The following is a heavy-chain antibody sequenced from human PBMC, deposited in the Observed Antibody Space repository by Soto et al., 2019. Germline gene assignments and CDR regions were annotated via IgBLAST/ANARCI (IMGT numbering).Heavy chain of an antibody. Sequence: DVQLVESGGGLVQPGGSLRLSCVASGFTFSSYSMNWVRQAPGKGLEWVSYISSSSSPIYYADSVKGRFTISRDNAKNSLYLQMNSLRAEDTAVYYCARCGSSTSWRCCTDVWGKGTTVTVSS. CDR1: GFTFSSYS. CDR3: ARCGSSTSWRCCTDV. CDR2: ISSSSSPI. D-gene: IGHD2-2*01. J-gene: IGHJ6*04. V-gene: IGHV3-48*01.